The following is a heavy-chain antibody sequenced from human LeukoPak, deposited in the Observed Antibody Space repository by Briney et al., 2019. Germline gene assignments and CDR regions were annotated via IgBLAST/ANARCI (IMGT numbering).Heavy chain of an antibody. CDR1: GYSISSGYY. CDR3: ARVRFYDSSGYYYDFDY. Sequence: SETLSLTCTVSGYSISSGYYWGWIRQPPGKGLEWIGSIHHSGTAYYNPSLKSRVTMSVDTSKNQFSLNLSSVTAADTAVFYCARVRFYDSSGYYYDFDYWGQGTLVTVSS. D-gene: IGHD3-22*01. V-gene: IGHV4-38-2*02. CDR2: IHHSGTA. J-gene: IGHJ4*02.